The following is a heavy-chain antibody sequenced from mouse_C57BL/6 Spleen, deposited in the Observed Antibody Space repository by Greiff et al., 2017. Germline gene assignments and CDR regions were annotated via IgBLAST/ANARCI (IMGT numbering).Heavy chain of an antibody. V-gene: IGHV1-69*01. D-gene: IGHD2-3*01. Sequence: QVQLQQSGAELVMPGASVKLSCKASGYTFTSYWMHWVKQRPGQGLEWIGEIDPSDSYTNYNQKFKGKSTLTVDKSSSTAYMQLSSLTSEDSAVYYCARWGLGDGYPFAYWGQGTLVTVSA. CDR2: IDPSDSYT. CDR3: ARWGLGDGYPFAY. J-gene: IGHJ3*01. CDR1: GYTFTSYW.